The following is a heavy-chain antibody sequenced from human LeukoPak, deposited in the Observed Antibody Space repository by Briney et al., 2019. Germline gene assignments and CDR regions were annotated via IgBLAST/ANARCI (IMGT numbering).Heavy chain of an antibody. CDR2: IYYSGST. J-gene: IGHJ4*02. CDR1: GGSISSSSYY. CDR3: ARAHSSGYGPVY. Sequence: SETLSLTCTVSGGSISSSSYYWGWIRQPPGKGLEWIGTIYYSGSTYYNPSLKSRVTISVDTSKNQFSLKLSSVTAADTAVYYCARAHSSGYGPVYWGQGTLVTVSS. D-gene: IGHD5-12*01. V-gene: IGHV4-39*07.